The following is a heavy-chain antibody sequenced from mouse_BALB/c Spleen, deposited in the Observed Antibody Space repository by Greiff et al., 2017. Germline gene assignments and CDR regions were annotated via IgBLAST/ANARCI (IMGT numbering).Heavy chain of an antibody. J-gene: IGHJ3*01. CDR2: ISSGGSYT. V-gene: IGHV5-9-3*01. Sequence: EVKLMESGGGLVKPGGSLKLSCAASGFTFSSYAMSWVRQTPEKRLEWVATISSGGSYTYYPDSVKGRFTISRDNAKNTLYLQMSSLRFEDTAMYYCARHYGSSWFAYWGQGTLVTVSA. D-gene: IGHD1-1*01. CDR3: ARHYGSSWFAY. CDR1: GFTFSSYA.